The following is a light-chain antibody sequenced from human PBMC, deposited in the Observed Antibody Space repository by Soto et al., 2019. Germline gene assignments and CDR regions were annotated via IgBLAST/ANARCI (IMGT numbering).Light chain of an antibody. CDR2: KAS. CDR1: QSVSSW. Sequence: DLQMTQSPSTLSASVGDRVTITCRAGQSVSSWLAWYQQKPGKAPKLLIYKASSLESGVPSRFSGSGSGTEFTLTISSLQPDDFATYYCQQYDSYPWTFGQGTKVEIK. J-gene: IGKJ1*01. CDR3: QQYDSYPWT. V-gene: IGKV1-5*03.